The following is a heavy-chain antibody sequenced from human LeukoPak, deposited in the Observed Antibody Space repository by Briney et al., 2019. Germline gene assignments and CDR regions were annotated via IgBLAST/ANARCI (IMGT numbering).Heavy chain of an antibody. Sequence: SETLSLTCTVSGGSISSYYWSWIRQPPGKGLEWIGYIYYSGSTNYNPSLKSRVTISVDTSKNQLSLKLNSVTAADTAVYYCARTNVKGSSWYPYYFDSWGQGTLVAVSS. CDR1: GGSISSYY. V-gene: IGHV4-59*12. CDR3: ARTNVKGSSWYPYYFDS. D-gene: IGHD6-13*01. CDR2: IYYSGST. J-gene: IGHJ4*02.